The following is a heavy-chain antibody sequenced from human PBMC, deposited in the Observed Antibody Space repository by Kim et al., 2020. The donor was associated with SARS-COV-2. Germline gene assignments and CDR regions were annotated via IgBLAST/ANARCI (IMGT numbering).Heavy chain of an antibody. V-gene: IGHV1-3*01. Sequence: ASVKVSCKASGYTFTSYAMHWVRQAPGQRLEWMGWINAGNGNTKYSQKFQGRVTITRDTSASTAYMELSSLRSEDTAVYYCASMGCSSTSCHDAFDIWGQGTMVTVSS. J-gene: IGHJ3*02. CDR2: INAGNGNT. CDR1: GYTFTSYA. CDR3: ASMGCSSTSCHDAFDI. D-gene: IGHD2-2*01.